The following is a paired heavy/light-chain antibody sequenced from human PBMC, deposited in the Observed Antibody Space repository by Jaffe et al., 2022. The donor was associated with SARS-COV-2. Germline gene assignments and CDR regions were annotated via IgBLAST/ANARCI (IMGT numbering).Heavy chain of an antibody. CDR3: TADWPGGNSDCFDY. V-gene: IGHV3-15*01. Sequence: EVQLVESGGGLVKPGGSLRLSCSTSGSTFSHAWMSWVRQAPGKGLEWVGRIKSKAAGGTTDFAAPVRGRFTISRDDSYNTAYLQMDSLTTEDTAVYYCTADWPGGNSDCFDYWGQGTLVTVSS. CDR1: GSTFSHAW. D-gene: IGHD2-21*02. CDR2: IKSKAAGGTT. J-gene: IGHJ4*02.
Light chain of an antibody. CDR3: QSADSSGTYV. V-gene: IGLV3-25*03. J-gene: IGLJ1*01. CDR2: KDT. CDR1: TLSKQS. Sequence: SYELTQPPSVSVSPGQTARITCSADTLSKQSAYWYQQKPGQAPVLVIFKDTERPSGIPERFSGSSSGTTVTLTISGVQAEDEADYYCQSADSSGTYVFGTGTQVTVL.